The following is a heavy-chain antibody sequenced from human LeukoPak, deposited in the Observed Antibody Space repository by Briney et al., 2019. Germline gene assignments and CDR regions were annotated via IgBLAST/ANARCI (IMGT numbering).Heavy chain of an antibody. J-gene: IGHJ4*02. D-gene: IGHD6-13*01. V-gene: IGHV3-11*06. CDR3: ARSVLYSSTSFPDY. CDR2: ISSSTGYT. Sequence: GGSLRLSCAASGFTFSDYYMTWIRQAPGKGLEWVSYISSSTGYTNYADSVKGRSTISRDNAKNLLYLQMNSLRAEDTAVYYCARSVLYSSTSFPDYWGQGTLVTVSS. CDR1: GFTFSDYY.